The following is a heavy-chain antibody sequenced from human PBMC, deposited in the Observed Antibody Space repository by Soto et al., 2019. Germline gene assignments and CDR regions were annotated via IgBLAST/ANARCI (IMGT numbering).Heavy chain of an antibody. CDR1: GFSLTTSGVG. Sequence: QITLNESGPTQVKPRQTLTLTCTFSGFSLTTSGVGVGWIRQSPGKAPEWLALSYWDDDKRYSPSLKSRLTITKDTSKNQVVLTMVDLDPADTAIYYCAHRVLRTVFGLVTTTAIYFDFWGQGTPVAVSS. CDR2: SYWDDDK. J-gene: IGHJ4*02. D-gene: IGHD3-3*01. V-gene: IGHV2-5*02. CDR3: AHRVLRTVFGLVTTTAIYFDF.